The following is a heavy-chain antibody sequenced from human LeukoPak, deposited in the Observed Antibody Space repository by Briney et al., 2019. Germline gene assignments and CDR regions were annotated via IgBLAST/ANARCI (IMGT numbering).Heavy chain of an antibody. CDR2: INPNSGGT. V-gene: IGHV1-2*02. Sequence: SVKVSGKDPRDAITHYYRHWVRHAPGQGLECMGWINPNSGGTNYAQKFQGRVTMTRGTSISTAYMELSSLRSDDTAVYYCARALPMFRGLTSWDYWGHGTLVIVSS. J-gene: IGHJ4*01. D-gene: IGHD3-10*01. CDR1: RDAITHYY. CDR3: ARALPMFRGLTSWDY.